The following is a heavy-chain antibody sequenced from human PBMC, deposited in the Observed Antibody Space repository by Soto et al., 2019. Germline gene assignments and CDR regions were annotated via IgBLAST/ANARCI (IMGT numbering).Heavy chain of an antibody. CDR2: IYHSGST. Sequence: PSETLSLTCAVSGGSISSSNWWSWVRQPPGKGLEWIGEIYHSGSTNYNPSLKSRVTISVDTSKNQFSLKVKSVTAADTAIYYCARAGSTWRYFFDYWGQGSLVTVSS. D-gene: IGHD6-13*01. J-gene: IGHJ4*02. V-gene: IGHV4-4*02. CDR1: GGSISSSNW. CDR3: ARAGSTWRYFFDY.